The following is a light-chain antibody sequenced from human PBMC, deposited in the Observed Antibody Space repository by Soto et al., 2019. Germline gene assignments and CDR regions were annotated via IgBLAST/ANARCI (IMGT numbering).Light chain of an antibody. J-gene: IGKJ1*01. CDR2: KAS. V-gene: IGKV1-5*03. Sequence: DIQMTQSPSTLSAFAGDRVTITCRASENINKWFAWYQQEPGKAPKLLIHKASNLESGVPSRFSGSGSGAEFTLTISSLQPYDFSTSNYQQYKTCPWTFGQGTKVEI. CDR1: ENINKW. CDR3: QQYKTCPWT.